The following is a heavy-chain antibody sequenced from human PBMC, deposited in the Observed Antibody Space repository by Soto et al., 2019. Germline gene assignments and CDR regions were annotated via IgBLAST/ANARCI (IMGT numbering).Heavy chain of an antibody. D-gene: IGHD3-10*01. CDR1: GGSFSRYH. CDR3: ARGYGEEWPTSDF. CDR2: IHHDGGT. Sequence: QVQLQQWGAGLLKPSETLSLTCTVYGGSFSRYHWNWIRQAPGKGLEWIGEIHHDGGTNYSPSLEGRVTISVDTSKNEFSLKLSSVTAADTGVYYCARGYGEEWPTSDFWGQGTLVTVPS. J-gene: IGHJ4*02. V-gene: IGHV4-34*01.